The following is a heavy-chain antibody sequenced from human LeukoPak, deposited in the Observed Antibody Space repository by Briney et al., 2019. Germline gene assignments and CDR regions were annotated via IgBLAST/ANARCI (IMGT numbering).Heavy chain of an antibody. D-gene: IGHD3-22*01. CDR2: IYYSGST. CDR1: GGSISSYY. V-gene: IGHV4-59*08. CDR3: ARHFHYYDSSGYDY. J-gene: IGHJ4*02. Sequence: SGTLSLTCTVSGGSISSYYWSWIRQPPGKGLEWIGYIYYSGSTNYNPSLKSRVTISVDTSKNQFSLKLSSVTAADTAVYYCARHFHYYDSSGYDYWGQGTLVTVSS.